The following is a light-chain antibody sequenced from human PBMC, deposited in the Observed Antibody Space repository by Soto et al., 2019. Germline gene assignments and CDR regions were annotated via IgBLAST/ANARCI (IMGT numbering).Light chain of an antibody. V-gene: IGKV1-27*01. CDR3: QKYNTVPAT. CDR2: SAS. CDR1: QGIGNS. Sequence: DIQMTQSPPSLSASVGDRVTITCRASQGIGNSLAWYQQKPGTVHKLLIYSASTLQSGVPSRFSGSGSGTEFTLTISSLQPEDVAAYYCQKYNTVPATFGQGTRLEIK. J-gene: IGKJ5*01.